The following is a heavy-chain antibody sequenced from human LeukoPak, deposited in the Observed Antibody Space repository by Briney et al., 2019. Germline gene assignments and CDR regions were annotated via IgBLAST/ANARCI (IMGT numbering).Heavy chain of an antibody. V-gene: IGHV4-59*01. Sequence: SETLSLTCTVSGGSISSYYWSWIRQPPGKGLEWIGYIYYSGSTNYNPPLKSRVTISVDTSKNQFSLKLSSVTAADTAVYYCARDPPWYFDLWGRGTLVTVSS. J-gene: IGHJ2*01. CDR2: IYYSGST. CDR3: ARDPPWYFDL. CDR1: GGSISSYY.